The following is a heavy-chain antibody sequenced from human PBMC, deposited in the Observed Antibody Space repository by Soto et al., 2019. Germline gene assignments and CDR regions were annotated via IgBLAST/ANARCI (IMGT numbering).Heavy chain of an antibody. CDR2: ISYDGSNK. Sequence: QVQLVESGGGVVQPGRSLRLSCAASGFTFSSYGMHWVRQAPGKGLEWVAVISYDGSNKYYADSVKGRFTISRDNSKNTLYLQMNSLRAEDTAVYYCAKERVADFGGIAARSGVDYWGQGTLVTVSS. CDR3: AKERVADFGGIAARSGVDY. J-gene: IGHJ4*02. CDR1: GFTFSSYG. D-gene: IGHD6-6*01. V-gene: IGHV3-30*18.